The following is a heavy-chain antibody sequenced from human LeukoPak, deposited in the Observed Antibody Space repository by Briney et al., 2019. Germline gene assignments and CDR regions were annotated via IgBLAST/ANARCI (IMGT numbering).Heavy chain of an antibody. V-gene: IGHV4-39*07. CDR2: IYHTGTT. CDR1: GVSISSTAYF. D-gene: IGHD3-22*01. CDR3: ASNYYDSSGYYNPFDY. J-gene: IGHJ4*02. Sequence: SETLSLTCNVSGVSISSTAYFWGWLRQPPGKKVEYIGGIYHTGTTYYNPSLKSRVTMSVDTSKNQFSLKLDSVTAADTAVYYCASNYYDSSGYYNPFDYWGQGTLVTVSS.